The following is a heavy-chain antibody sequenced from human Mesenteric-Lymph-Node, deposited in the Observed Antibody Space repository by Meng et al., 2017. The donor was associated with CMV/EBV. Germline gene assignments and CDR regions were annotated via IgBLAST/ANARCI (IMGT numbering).Heavy chain of an antibody. CDR2: IIPVFGTV. Sequence: SGGTFSSYAITWVRQAPGQGLECVGEIIPVFGTVNYAQKFQGRVTMTRDTSTSTVYMELSSLRSEDTAVYYCARDGGVLVRGVTYDYWGQGTLVTVSS. CDR3: ARDGGVLVRGVTYDY. D-gene: IGHD3-10*01. V-gene: IGHV1-69*05. J-gene: IGHJ4*02. CDR1: GGTFSSYA.